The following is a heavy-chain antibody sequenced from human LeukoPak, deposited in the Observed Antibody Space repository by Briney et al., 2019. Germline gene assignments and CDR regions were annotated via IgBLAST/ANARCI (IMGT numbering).Heavy chain of an antibody. Sequence: SETLSLTCTVSGGSISSGTYYWSWIRQPAGKGLEWIGRIYASGSTNYNPSLKSRVTISVDTSKNQFSLKLSSVTAADTAVYYCARDLGSSWYGFDYWGQGTLVTVSS. V-gene: IGHV4-61*02. J-gene: IGHJ4*02. CDR2: IYASGST. CDR3: ARDLGSSWYGFDY. D-gene: IGHD6-13*01. CDR1: GGSISSGTYY.